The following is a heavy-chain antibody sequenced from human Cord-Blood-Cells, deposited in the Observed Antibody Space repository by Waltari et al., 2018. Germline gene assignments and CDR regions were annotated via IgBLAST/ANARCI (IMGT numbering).Heavy chain of an antibody. V-gene: IGHV1-69*01. Sequence: QVQLVESVAEVTQPGASVTAACKAAGGTFTSSTSSRVRPATGQGLEWMGGITPILGTANEAQKLQGRVTITAEESTSTAYMGLRSLRSEDTAVYYCANPSSGSYYYYDGMDVWRQGTTVTVSS. CDR1: GGTFTSST. J-gene: IGHJ6*02. CDR3: ANPSSGSYYYYDGMDV. D-gene: IGHD3-22*01. CDR2: ITPILGTA.